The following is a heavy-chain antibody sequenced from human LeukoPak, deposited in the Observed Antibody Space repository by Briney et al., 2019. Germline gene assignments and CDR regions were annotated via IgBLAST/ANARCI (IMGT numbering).Heavy chain of an antibody. V-gene: IGHV3-64*01. Sequence: GGSLRLSCAASGFTFSSYAMHWVRQAPGKGLEYVSAISSNGGSTYYANSVKGRFTISRDNSKNTLYLQMNSLRAEDTAVYYCATNPPSVLRFLEWLTDYYMDVWGKGTTVTISS. CDR2: ISSNGGST. CDR1: GFTFSSYA. J-gene: IGHJ6*03. CDR3: ATNPPSVLRFLEWLTDYYMDV. D-gene: IGHD3-3*01.